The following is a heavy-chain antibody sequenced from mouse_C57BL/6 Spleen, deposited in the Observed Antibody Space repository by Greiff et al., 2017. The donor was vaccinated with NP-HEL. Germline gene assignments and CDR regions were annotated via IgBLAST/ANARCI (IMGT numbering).Heavy chain of an antibody. D-gene: IGHD1-1*01. CDR3: AREEGYYYGSSPWFAY. Sequence: VKLMESGAELARPGASVKMSCKASGYTFTSYTMHWVKQRPGQGLEWIGYINPSSGYTKYNQKFKDKATLTADKSSSTAYMQLSSLTSEDSAVYYCAREEGYYYGSSPWFAYWGQGTLVTVSA. CDR2: INPSSGYT. CDR1: GYTFTSYT. J-gene: IGHJ3*01. V-gene: IGHV1-4*01.